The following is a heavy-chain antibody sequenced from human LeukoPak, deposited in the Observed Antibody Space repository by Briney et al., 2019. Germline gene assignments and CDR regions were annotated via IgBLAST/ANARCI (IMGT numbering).Heavy chain of an antibody. CDR1: GDSIRSNSFF. V-gene: IGHV4-39*01. D-gene: IGHD1-26*01. CDR3: ARRPGHTWDVGNWFDP. CDR2: ISYNGVT. J-gene: IGHJ5*02. Sequence: SETLSLTCSVSGDSIRSNSFFWGWICQPPGMGLEWIASISYNGVTYYNPSLKSRATVSVDTSKNQFSLRLISVTAADTAVYYCARRPGHTWDVGNWFDPWGPGTLVTVSS.